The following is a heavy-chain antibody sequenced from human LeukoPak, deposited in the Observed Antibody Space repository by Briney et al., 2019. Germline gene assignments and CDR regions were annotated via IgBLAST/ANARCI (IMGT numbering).Heavy chain of an antibody. CDR2: IYTSGST. CDR1: GGSISSYY. CDR3: ARDRSDGDYYYYYYYMDV. Sequence: PSETLSLTCTVSGGSISSYYWSWIRQPAGKGLEWIGRIYTSGSTNYNPSLKSRVTMSLDTSKNQFSLKLSSVTAADTAVYYCARDRSDGDYYYYYYYMDVWGKGTTVTISS. D-gene: IGHD4-17*01. V-gene: IGHV4-4*07. J-gene: IGHJ6*03.